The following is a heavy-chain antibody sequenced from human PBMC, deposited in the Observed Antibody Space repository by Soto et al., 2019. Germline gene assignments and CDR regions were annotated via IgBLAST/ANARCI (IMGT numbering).Heavy chain of an antibody. V-gene: IGHV3-23*01. CDR1: GCTCRNCG. Sequence: PVLLPRPPCTVAGCTCRNCGGSWIRQNPGKGLDRVSDIIDSGVSTYYAASVKVRFTISRDNSKSTLYLQMNSLRAEYTALYFCAKGRSSYYRHGMGVCGQGTMVSVSS. CDR3: AKGRSSYYRHGMGV. D-gene: IGHD1-26*01. J-gene: IGHJ6*01. CDR2: IIDSGVST.